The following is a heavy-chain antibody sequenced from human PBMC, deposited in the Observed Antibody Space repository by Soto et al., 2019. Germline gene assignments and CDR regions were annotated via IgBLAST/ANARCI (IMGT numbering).Heavy chain of an antibody. D-gene: IGHD3-22*01. V-gene: IGHV1-58*01. CDR2: IVVGSGNT. CDR3: AAGLYYYDRSGVFDY. Sequence: GASVKVSCKASGFTFTSSAVQWVRQARGQRLEWIGWIVVGSGNTNYAQKFQERVTITRDMSTSTAYMELSSLRSEDTAVYHCAAGLYYYDRSGVFDYSGPGTLVTVSS. J-gene: IGHJ4*02. CDR1: GFTFTSSA.